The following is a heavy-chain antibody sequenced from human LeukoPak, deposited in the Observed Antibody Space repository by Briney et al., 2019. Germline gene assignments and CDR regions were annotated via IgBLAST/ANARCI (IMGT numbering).Heavy chain of an antibody. CDR3: AGELVVVAAFDY. J-gene: IGHJ4*02. CDR1: GFTFSSYA. Sequence: PGGSLRLSCAASGFTFSSYAMSWVRQAPGKGLEWVSAINGSGGSTYYADSVKGRFSISRDNSKNTLYLQMNILRAEDTAVYYCAGELVVVAAFDYWGQGTLVTVSS. CDR2: INGSGGST. V-gene: IGHV3-23*01. D-gene: IGHD2-15*01.